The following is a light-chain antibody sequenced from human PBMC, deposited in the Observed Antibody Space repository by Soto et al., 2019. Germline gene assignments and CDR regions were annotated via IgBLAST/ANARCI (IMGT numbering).Light chain of an antibody. J-gene: IGKJ1*01. V-gene: IGKV1-5*01. CDR1: QTISSW. CDR2: DAS. Sequence: DIQMTQSPSTLSGSVGDRGTITCRASQTISSWLAWYQQKPGKAPKLLIYDASSLESGVPSRFSGSGSGTEFTLTISSLQPDDFATYYCQQYNTYSPERTFGQGTKVDNK. CDR3: QQYNTYSPERT.